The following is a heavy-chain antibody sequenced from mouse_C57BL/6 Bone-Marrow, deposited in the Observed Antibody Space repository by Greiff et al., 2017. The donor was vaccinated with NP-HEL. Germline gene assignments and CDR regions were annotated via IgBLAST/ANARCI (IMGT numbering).Heavy chain of an antibody. Sequence: DVMLVESGGGLVKPGGSLKLSCAASGFTFSSYTMSWVRQTPEKRLEWVATISGGGGNTYYPDSVKGRFTISRDNAKNTLYLQMSSLRSEDTALYYCGRQLRLRAYWGQGTLVTVSA. J-gene: IGHJ3*01. CDR2: ISGGGGNT. CDR3: GRQLRLRAY. CDR1: GFTFSSYT. V-gene: IGHV5-9*01. D-gene: IGHD3-2*02.